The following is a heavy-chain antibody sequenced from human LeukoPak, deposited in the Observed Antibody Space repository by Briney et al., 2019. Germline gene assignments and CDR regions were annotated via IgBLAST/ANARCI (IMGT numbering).Heavy chain of an antibody. Sequence: SQALSLTCAISGDSVSSNSAAWNWIRQSPSRGLEWLGRTYYRSKWYNDYAVSVKSRITINPDTSKNQFSLQLNSVTPEDTAVYYCAGTHTIPYYFDYWGQGTLVTVSS. CDR1: GDSVSSNSAA. D-gene: IGHD3-9*01. J-gene: IGHJ4*02. V-gene: IGHV6-1*01. CDR2: TYYRSKWYN. CDR3: AGTHTIPYYFDY.